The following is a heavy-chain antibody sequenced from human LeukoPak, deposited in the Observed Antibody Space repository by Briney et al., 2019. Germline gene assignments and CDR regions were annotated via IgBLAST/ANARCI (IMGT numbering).Heavy chain of an antibody. V-gene: IGHV3-30-3*01. CDR1: GFTFSSYA. Sequence: GGSLRLSCAASGFTFSSYAMHWVRQAPGKGLEWVAVISYDGSNKYYADSVKGRFTISRDNSKNTLYLQMNSLRAEDTAVYYCARAAYSYYYDSSGYYPDYWGQGTLVTVSS. CDR2: ISYDGSNK. D-gene: IGHD3-22*01. J-gene: IGHJ4*02. CDR3: ARAAYSYYYDSSGYYPDY.